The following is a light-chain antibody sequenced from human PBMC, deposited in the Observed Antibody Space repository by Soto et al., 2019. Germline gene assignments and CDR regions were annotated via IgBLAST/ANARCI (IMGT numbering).Light chain of an antibody. V-gene: IGKV3-20*01. CDR1: QSLTNSY. CDR2: GAS. J-gene: IGKJ2*01. CDR3: QQYGSSYT. Sequence: EIVLTQSPGTLSLSPGERATLSCRASQSLTNSYLAWYQQKPGQAPRLLISGASSRATGIPDRFSGSGSGRDFTLTISRLEPEDFAVYYCQQYGSSYTFSQGTKLEIK.